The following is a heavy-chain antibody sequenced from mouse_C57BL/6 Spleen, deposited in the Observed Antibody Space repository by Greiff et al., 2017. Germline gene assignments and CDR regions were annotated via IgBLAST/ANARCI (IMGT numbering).Heavy chain of an antibody. V-gene: IGHV1-69*01. D-gene: IGHD5-1-1*01. J-gene: IGHJ2*01. CDR2: IDPSDSYT. CDR1: GYTFTSYW. CDR3: AKYRAPYYFDY. Sequence: VQLQQPGAELVMPGASVKLSCKASGYTFTSYWMHWVKQRPGQGLEWIGEIDPSDSYTNYNQKFKGKSTLTVNKSSNTAYMQLISLTSEDSAVYYCAKYRAPYYFDYWGQGTTLTVSS.